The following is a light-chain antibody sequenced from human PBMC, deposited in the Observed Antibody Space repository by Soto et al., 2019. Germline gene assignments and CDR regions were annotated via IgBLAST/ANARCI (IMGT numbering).Light chain of an antibody. CDR1: QSVSSSS. J-gene: IGKJ5*01. CDR2: GTS. V-gene: IGKV3-20*01. Sequence: ETVLTQSPGTLSLSPGERATLSCGASQSVSSSSLAWYQQRPGQAPRLLIYGTSTRATGIPDRFSGSGSGTDFTLTISRLEPEDFAVYYCQQYGSSPITFGQGTRLEIK. CDR3: QQYGSSPIT.